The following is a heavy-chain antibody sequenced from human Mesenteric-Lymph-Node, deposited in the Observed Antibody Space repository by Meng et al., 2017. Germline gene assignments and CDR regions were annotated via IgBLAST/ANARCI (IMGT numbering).Heavy chain of an antibody. CDR3: AKVLRYFDWLRYDAFDI. J-gene: IGHJ3*02. CDR1: GFPFRGYA. V-gene: IGHV3-23*01. CDR2: ISGSGDTT. D-gene: IGHD3-9*01. Sequence: GESLKISCAASGFPFRGYAMSWVRQAPGKGLEWVSSISGSGDTTYYADSVKGRFTISRDNSKSTLFLQMNSLRAEDTAVYYCAKVLRYFDWLRYDAFDIWGQGTMVTVSS.